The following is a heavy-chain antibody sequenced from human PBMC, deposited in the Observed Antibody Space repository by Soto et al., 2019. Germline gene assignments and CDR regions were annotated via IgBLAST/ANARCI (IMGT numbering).Heavy chain of an antibody. Sequence: QLQLQESGPGLVKPSETLSLTCTVSGGSISSNAYYWGWIRQPPGKGLEWIGSIYYSGSAYYNPSLNSRVTISVDTSKNQFSLKLSSVTAADTAVYYCARRPKRGSYSWCFDYWGQGTLVTVSS. J-gene: IGHJ4*02. CDR1: GGSISSNAYY. CDR2: IYYSGSA. D-gene: IGHD1-26*01. CDR3: ARRPKRGSYSWCFDY. V-gene: IGHV4-39*01.